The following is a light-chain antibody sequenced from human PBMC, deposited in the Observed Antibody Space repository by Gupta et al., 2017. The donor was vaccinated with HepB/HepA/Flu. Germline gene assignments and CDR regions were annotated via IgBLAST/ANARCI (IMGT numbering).Light chain of an antibody. V-gene: IGKV1-5*03. CDR3: QQYEADPWT. J-gene: IGKJ1*01. Sequence: DIPMTQSPSTLSASVGDRVTITCRASQSVSRWLAWYQQKPGKAPNLLMLEASKLQSGVPSRFSGSGFGTDFTLTISSLQPDDVATYSCQQYEADPWTLGQGTKLEIK. CDR1: QSVSRW. CDR2: EAS.